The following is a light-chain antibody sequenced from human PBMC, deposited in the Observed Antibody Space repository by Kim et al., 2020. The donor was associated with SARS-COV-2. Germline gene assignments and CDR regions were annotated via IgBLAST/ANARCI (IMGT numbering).Light chain of an antibody. CDR1: SSDVGGYNY. Sequence: QSALTQPPSASGSPGQSVTISCTGSSSDVGGYNYVSWYQHHPGKAPKLMISEVTKRPSGVPDRFSGSKSGNTASLTVSGLQAEDEADYYCSSYAGSNNLVFGGRTRLTVL. J-gene: IGLJ2*01. CDR2: EVT. CDR3: SSYAGSNNLV. V-gene: IGLV2-8*01.